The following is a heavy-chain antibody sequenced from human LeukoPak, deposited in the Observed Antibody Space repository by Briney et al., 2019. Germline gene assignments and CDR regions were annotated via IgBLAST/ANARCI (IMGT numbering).Heavy chain of an antibody. Sequence: GRSLRLSCAASGFTFADYAMHWVRQAPGKGLEWVSGISWNSGSVGYADSVKGRFTISRDNAKNSLYLQMNSLRAEDTAFYYCAKGLYSGHDYPLDYWGQGILVTVSS. V-gene: IGHV3-9*01. CDR2: ISWNSGSV. CDR3: AKGLYSGHDYPLDY. J-gene: IGHJ4*02. D-gene: IGHD5-12*01. CDR1: GFTFADYA.